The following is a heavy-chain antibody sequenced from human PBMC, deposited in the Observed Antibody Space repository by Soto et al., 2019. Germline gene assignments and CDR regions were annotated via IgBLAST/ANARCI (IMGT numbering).Heavy chain of an antibody. CDR3: ARDSTAWFPYYGIDV. CDR2: ISDSGNT. CDR1: GGSIDYYY. Sequence: SETLSLTCPVSGGSIDYYYWSWIRQAPGKGLEWLGYISDSGNTRYNPSLRSRVTISVDTSKNQFSLKLNSVTAADTAVYYCARDSTAWFPYYGIDVWGQGTTVTVSS. V-gene: IGHV4-59*01. J-gene: IGHJ6*02. D-gene: IGHD3-10*01.